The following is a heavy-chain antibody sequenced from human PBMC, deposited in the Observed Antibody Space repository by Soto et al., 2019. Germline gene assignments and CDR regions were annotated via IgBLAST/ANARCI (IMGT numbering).Heavy chain of an antibody. D-gene: IGHD6-13*01. CDR3: ACIAASGTCRVDS. CDR1: GFTFSSYS. CDR2: ISSSSSTI. J-gene: IGHJ4*02. Sequence: EVQLVESGGGLVQPGGSLRLSCAASGFTFSSYSMNWVRQAPGKGLEWVSYISSSSSTIYYADSVKGRFTISRDNAKNSLYLQRNSLIDEDTPGCYCACIAASGTCRVDSWGKATLVTVSS. V-gene: IGHV3-48*02.